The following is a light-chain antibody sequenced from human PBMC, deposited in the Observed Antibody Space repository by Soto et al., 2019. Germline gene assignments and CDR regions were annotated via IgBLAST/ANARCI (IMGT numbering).Light chain of an antibody. CDR1: SSDVGGYNY. V-gene: IGLV2-14*01. Sequence: QSALTQPASVSGSPGQSITISCTGTSSDVGGYNYVSWYQQHPGKAPKLMIYDVINRPSGVSNRFSGSKSGNTASLTISGLQAEDEADYYCSSYTSGSTRYVFGTGTKLTVL. CDR2: DVI. CDR3: SSYTSGSTRYV. J-gene: IGLJ1*01.